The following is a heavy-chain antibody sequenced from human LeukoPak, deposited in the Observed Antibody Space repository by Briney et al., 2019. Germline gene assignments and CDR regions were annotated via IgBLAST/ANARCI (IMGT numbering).Heavy chain of an antibody. D-gene: IGHD3-10*01. CDR2: ISGYNGNT. CDR3: ARTSFYGSGSYYPLYYFDY. J-gene: IGHJ4*02. CDR1: GYTFTSYG. Sequence: ASVKVSCKASGYTFTSYGISWVRQAPGQGLEWMGWISGYNGNTNYAQKFQGRVTMTIDTSTSTAYMELRSLRSDDTAVYYCARTSFYGSGSYYPLYYFDYWDQGTLVTVSS. V-gene: IGHV1-18*01.